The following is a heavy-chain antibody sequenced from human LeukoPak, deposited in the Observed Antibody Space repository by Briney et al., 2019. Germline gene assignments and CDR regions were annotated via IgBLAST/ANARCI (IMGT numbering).Heavy chain of an antibody. CDR2: ISHSGST. V-gene: IGHV4-34*01. D-gene: IGHD5-18*01. CDR3: ARDVGYSYDPYP. CDR1: GGSFSGYY. J-gene: IGHJ5*02. Sequence: PSETLSLTCAVYGGSFSGYYWSWIRQPPGKGLEWIGEISHSGSTNYNPSLKSRVTISVDTSKNQFSLKLSSVTAADTAVYYCARDVGYSYDPYPWGQGTLVTVSS.